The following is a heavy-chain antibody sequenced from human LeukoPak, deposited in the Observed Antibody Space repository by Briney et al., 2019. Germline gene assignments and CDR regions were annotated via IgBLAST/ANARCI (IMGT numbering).Heavy chain of an antibody. CDR3: AVGSYYFDY. Sequence: GRSLRLSCAASGFTFSNYGMHWVRQAPGKGLEWVAVISFDGSNKYYADSVKGRFTISRDNSKNTLYVQMNSLGAEDTAVYYCAVGSYYFDYWGQGTLVTVSS. CDR1: GFTFSNYG. D-gene: IGHD3-10*01. V-gene: IGHV3-30*03. J-gene: IGHJ4*02. CDR2: ISFDGSNK.